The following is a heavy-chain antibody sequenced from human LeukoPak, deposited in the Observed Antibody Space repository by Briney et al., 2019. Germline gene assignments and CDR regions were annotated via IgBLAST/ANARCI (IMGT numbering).Heavy chain of an antibody. CDR3: ARGGSTDSIHSCGGNCYFLDY. J-gene: IGHJ4*02. CDR2: INPNSGGT. CDR1: GGTFSSYA. D-gene: IGHD2-21*02. V-gene: IGHV1-2*02. Sequence: ASVKVSCKASGGTFSSYAISWVRQAPGQGLEWMGWINPNSGGTNYAQKFQGRVTMTRDTSISTAYMELSRLGSDDTAVYYCARGGSTDSIHSCGGNCYFLDYWGQGTLVTVSS.